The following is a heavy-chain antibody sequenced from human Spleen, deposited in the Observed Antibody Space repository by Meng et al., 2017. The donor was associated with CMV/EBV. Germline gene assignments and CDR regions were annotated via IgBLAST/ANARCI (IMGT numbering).Heavy chain of an antibody. J-gene: IGHJ6*02. CDR2: LNWNSDDI. Sequence: GGSLRLTWAAPGFTFSNCGMHWARQPPGKGLEWVSGLNWNSDDIGYADSVKGRFTTSRANAKNSLYLQMDSLRPEDTAFYYCARARLRYHYDYGLYVWGQGTTVTVSS. V-gene: IGHV3-9*01. CDR1: GFTFSNCG. CDR3: ARARLRYHYDYGLYV. D-gene: IGHD2-21*01.